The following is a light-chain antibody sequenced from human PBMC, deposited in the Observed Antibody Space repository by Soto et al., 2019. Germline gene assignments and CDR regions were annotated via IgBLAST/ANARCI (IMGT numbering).Light chain of an antibody. CDR2: RNN. CDR3: AAWDDSLDVV. V-gene: IGLV1-47*01. CDR1: SSNIGSNY. J-gene: IGLJ2*01. Sequence: QSVLTQPPSASGTPGQRVTISCSGSSSNIGSNYVYWYQQLPGTAPKLLIYRNNQRPSGVPDRFSGSKSGTSASLAISGLRSEDEVDYYCAAWDDSLDVVFGGGTQLTVL.